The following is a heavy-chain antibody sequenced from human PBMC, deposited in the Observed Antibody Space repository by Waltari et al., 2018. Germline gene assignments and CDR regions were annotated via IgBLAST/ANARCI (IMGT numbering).Heavy chain of an antibody. J-gene: IGHJ5*02. D-gene: IGHD4-17*01. V-gene: IGHV4-59*01. CDR3: ARDDYALGWFDP. CDR1: GGSISSYY. CDR2: IYYSGST. Sequence: QVQLQESGPGLVKPSETLSLTCTVSGGSISSYYWSWIRQPPGKGLEWIGYIYYSGSTNYNPSLKSRVTISVDTSKNQFSLKLSSVTAADTAVYYCARDDYALGWFDPWGQGTLVTVSS.